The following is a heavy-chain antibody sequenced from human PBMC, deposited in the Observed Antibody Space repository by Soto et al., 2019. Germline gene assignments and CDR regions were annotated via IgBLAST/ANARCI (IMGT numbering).Heavy chain of an antibody. CDR3: ADISSGWYHWDY. CDR2: VYWDDDK. CDR1: GFSLSTSGVG. V-gene: IGHV2-5*02. D-gene: IGHD6-19*01. J-gene: IGHJ4*02. Sequence: QITLKESGPTLVKPTQTLTLTCTFSGFSLSTSGVGVGWIRQPPGKALEWLALVYWDDDKRYSPSLKSRLTITKDTSKNHVVFTMTNMDPVDTATYYCADISSGWYHWDYWGQGTLVTVSS.